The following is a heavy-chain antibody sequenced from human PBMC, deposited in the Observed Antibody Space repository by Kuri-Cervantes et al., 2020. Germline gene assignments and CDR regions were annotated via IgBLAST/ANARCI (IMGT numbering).Heavy chain of an antibody. V-gene: IGHV3-30*07. Sequence: GESLKISCAASGFAFSNHAMHWVRQAPGKGLEWVAFISYDGNDKYYADSVKGRFTISRDNSKNTVYLQMNSLRADDTAVYYCARVPPGEAAADYWGQGTLVTVSS. D-gene: IGHD3-10*01. CDR3: ARVPPGEAAADY. CDR1: GFAFSNHA. CDR2: ISYDGNDK. J-gene: IGHJ4*02.